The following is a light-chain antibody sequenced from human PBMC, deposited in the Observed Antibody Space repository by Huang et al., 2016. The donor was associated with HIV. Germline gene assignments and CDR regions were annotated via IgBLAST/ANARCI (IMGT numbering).Light chain of an antibody. CDR1: ATVNRNL. CDR3: QQYGSSPWT. Sequence: IVLRQSPGTLSLSPGDRAILTSWAGATVNRNLLAWYQQKPGPAPRLLIYAASPRATGIPDRFSGGASGTDFTLTISRLEPEDFAVYYCQQYGSSPWTFGQGTKVEIK. V-gene: IGKV3-20*01. J-gene: IGKJ1*01. CDR2: AAS.